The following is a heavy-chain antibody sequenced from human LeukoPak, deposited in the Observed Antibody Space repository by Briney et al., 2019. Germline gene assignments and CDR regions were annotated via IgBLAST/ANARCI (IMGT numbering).Heavy chain of an antibody. CDR2: ISGRGEAI. J-gene: IGHJ4*02. Sequence: GGSLRLSCAASGFTFSNHNMDWVRQAPGKGLEWISYISGRGEAIFYADSVQGRFTISRDNAKNSIYLQMNGLTAEDTAVYYCAMTYGGGSLDYGGQGTLVTVSS. CDR1: GFTFSNHN. V-gene: IGHV3-48*01. CDR3: AMTYGGGSLDY. D-gene: IGHD4-23*01.